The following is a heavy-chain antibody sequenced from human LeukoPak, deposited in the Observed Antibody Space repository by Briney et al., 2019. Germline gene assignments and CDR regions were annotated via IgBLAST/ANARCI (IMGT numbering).Heavy chain of an antibody. CDR3: AKSLGGYNTGDYYYYGMDV. CDR1: GFVFSSYG. J-gene: IGHJ6*02. Sequence: GGSLRLSCAASGFVFSSYGMHWVRQAPGKGLEWAAVISSDGTQKYYADSVKGRVTISRDDFKKTVYLQMNSLRGEDTAVYYCAKSLGGYNTGDYYYYGMDVWGQGTTVSVSS. V-gene: IGHV3-30*18. CDR2: ISSDGTQK. D-gene: IGHD5-24*01.